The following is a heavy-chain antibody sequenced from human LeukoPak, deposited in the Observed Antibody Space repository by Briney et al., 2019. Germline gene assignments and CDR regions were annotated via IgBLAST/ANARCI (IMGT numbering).Heavy chain of an antibody. CDR1: GYTFTGYY. D-gene: IGHD1-14*01. CDR3: ARELIVFHDHTNKGFFDS. CDR2: IDPSSGAT. Sequence: ASVKVSCKTSGYTFTGYYIHLLRQAPGQRLEWMAWIDPSSGATNYAHKLQGRVTLTRDTSISTAYMEVSSLGSDDTAVYYCARELIVFHDHTNKGFFDSWGQETLVTVSS. V-gene: IGHV1-2*02. J-gene: IGHJ4*02.